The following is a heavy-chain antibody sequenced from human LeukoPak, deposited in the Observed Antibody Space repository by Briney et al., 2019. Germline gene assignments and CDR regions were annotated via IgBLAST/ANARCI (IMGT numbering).Heavy chain of an antibody. J-gene: IGHJ6*03. V-gene: IGHV3-21*01. D-gene: IGHD2-2*01. Sequence: SGGSLRLSCAASGFTFSSYSMNWVRQAPGKGLEWVSSISSSSSYIYYADSVKGRFTISRDNAKNSLYLQMNSLRAEDTAVYYCARDCSSTSCYHPGYMDVWGKGTTVTVSS. CDR2: ISSSSSYI. CDR1: GFTFSSYS. CDR3: ARDCSSTSCYHPGYMDV.